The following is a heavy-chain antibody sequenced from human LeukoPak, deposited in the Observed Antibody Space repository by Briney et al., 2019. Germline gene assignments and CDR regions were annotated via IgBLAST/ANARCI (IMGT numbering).Heavy chain of an antibody. CDR3: AKDTAMVTYRGYYYYGMDV. J-gene: IGHJ6*04. CDR2: IWYDGSNK. D-gene: IGHD5-18*01. CDR1: GFTFSSYG. V-gene: IGHV3-33*06. Sequence: GRSLRLSCAASGFTFSSYGMHWVRQAPGKGLEWVAVIWYDGSNKYYADSVKGRFTISRDNSKNTLYLQMNGLRAEDTAVYYCAKDTAMVTYRGYYYYGMDVWGKGTTVTVSS.